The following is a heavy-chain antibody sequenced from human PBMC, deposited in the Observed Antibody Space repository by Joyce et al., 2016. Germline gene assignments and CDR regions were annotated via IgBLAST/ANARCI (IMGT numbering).Heavy chain of an antibody. CDR2: ISSSGITM. CDR3: GRHDYINTDY. D-gene: IGHD4-11*01. Sequence: EVQLVESGGGLAQPGGSLRLSCASSGFTFGSYSMNWLRQAPGKGLEWVSHISSSGITMYYADSVRGRFIISRDDAKKSVYLQMNDLRVDDTAVYYCGRHDYINTDYFGQGTLVTVSS. V-gene: IGHV3-48*04. J-gene: IGHJ4*02. CDR1: GFTFGSYS.